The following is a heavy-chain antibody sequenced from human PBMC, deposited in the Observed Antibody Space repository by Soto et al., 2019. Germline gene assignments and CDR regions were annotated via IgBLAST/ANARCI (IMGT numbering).Heavy chain of an antibody. V-gene: IGHV1-18*01. CDR3: ARERGRNIVVVVAATIEADAFDI. D-gene: IGHD2-15*01. J-gene: IGHJ3*02. CDR1: GYTFTSYG. CDR2: ISAYNGNT. Sequence: QVQLVQSGAEVKKPGASVKVSCKASGYTFTSYGISWVRQAPGQGLEWMGWISAYNGNTNYAQKLQGRVTMTTDTSKGTAYMELRSLRSDDTAVYYCARERGRNIVVVVAATIEADAFDIWGQGTMVTVSS.